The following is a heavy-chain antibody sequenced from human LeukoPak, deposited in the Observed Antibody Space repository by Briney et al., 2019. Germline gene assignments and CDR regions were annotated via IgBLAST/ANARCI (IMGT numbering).Heavy chain of an antibody. CDR2: IWYDGSNK. D-gene: IGHD4-17*01. Sequence: PGGSLRLSCAASGFTFSSYGMHWVRQAPGKGLGWVEVIWYDGSNKYYADSVKGRFTISRDNSKNTLYLQMNSLRAEDTAVYYCARGENYGDYEPATLDYWGQGTLVTVSS. CDR1: GFTFSSYG. J-gene: IGHJ4*02. CDR3: ARGENYGDYEPATLDY. V-gene: IGHV3-33*01.